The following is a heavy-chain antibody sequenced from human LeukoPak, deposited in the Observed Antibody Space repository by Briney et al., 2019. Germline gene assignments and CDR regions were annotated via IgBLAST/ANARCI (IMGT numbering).Heavy chain of an antibody. CDR3: ARDIPELVIP. J-gene: IGHJ5*02. Sequence: TGGSLRLSCAVSGFTVSSNYMSWVRQAPGKGLEWVSVLYSGGNTYYADSVKGRFTISRDSSKNTLYLQMNSLRAEDTAVYYCARDIPELVIPWGQGTLVTVSS. CDR2: LYSGGNT. V-gene: IGHV3-66*01. CDR1: GFTVSSNY. D-gene: IGHD1-1*01.